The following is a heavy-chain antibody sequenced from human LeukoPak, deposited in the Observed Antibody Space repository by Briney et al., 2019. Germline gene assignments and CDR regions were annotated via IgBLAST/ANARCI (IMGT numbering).Heavy chain of an antibody. CDR1: GYTFTGYY. D-gene: IGHD3-22*01. J-gene: IGHJ6*03. V-gene: IGHV1-2*02. CDR3: ARAIQVYDCSGYPSPYYYMDV. Sequence: GASVKVSCKASGYTFTGYYMHWVRQAPGQGLEWMGWINPNSGGTNYAQKFQGRVTMTRDTSISTAYMELSRLRSDDTAVYYCARAIQVYDCSGYPSPYYYMDVWGKGTTVTVSS. CDR2: INPNSGGT.